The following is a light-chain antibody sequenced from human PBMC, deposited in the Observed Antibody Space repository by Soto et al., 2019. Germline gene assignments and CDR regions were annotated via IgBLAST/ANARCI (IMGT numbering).Light chain of an antibody. Sequence: QSVLTQPASVSGSPGQSITISWTGTSGDVGGYNYASWYQQHPGKAPKLMIYDVSNRPSGVSNRFSGSKSGNTASLTISGLQAEDEADYYCSSYTSSSTLVVFGGGTKLTVL. CDR3: SSYTSSSTLVV. J-gene: IGLJ2*01. V-gene: IGLV2-14*01. CDR2: DVS. CDR1: SGDVGGYNY.